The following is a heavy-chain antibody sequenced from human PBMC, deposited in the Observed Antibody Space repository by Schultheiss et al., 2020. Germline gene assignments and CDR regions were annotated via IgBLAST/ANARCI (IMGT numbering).Heavy chain of an antibody. CDR1: GGSISSYY. CDR2: IYTSGST. V-gene: IGHV4-4*07. CDR3: VRVCRASQSCYFDS. J-gene: IGHJ4*02. Sequence: SQPLSLTCTVSGGSISSYYWSWIRQPAGKGLEWIGRIYTSGSTNYDPSLKSRVSMSVDTSKSQISLKVTSVTAADTAVYYCVRVCRASQSCYFDSWGQGALVTVAS.